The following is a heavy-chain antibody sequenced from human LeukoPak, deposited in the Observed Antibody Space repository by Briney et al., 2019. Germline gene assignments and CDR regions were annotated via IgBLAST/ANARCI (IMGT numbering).Heavy chain of an antibody. D-gene: IGHD3-22*01. J-gene: IGHJ5*02. CDR1: GGSFSGYY. V-gene: IGHV4-34*01. Sequence: SETLSLTCAVYGGSFSGYYWSWIRQPPGKGLEWIGEINHSGSTNYNPSLKSRVTISVDTSKNQFSLKLSSVTAADTAVYYCARGEGYYYDSSGYWFDPWGQETLVTVSS. CDR3: ARGEGYYYDSSGYWFDP. CDR2: INHSGST.